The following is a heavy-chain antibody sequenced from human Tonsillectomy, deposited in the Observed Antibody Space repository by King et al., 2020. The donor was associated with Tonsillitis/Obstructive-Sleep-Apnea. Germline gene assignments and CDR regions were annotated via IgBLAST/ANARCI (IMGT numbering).Heavy chain of an antibody. CDR3: AKDRSYSWSFDY. J-gene: IGHJ4*02. Sequence: VQLVESGGGVVQPGRSLRLSCAASGFTLSSSGIHWVRQGPGKGLEWVAVISSDGKNKYYADSVKGRITISKDNSKNTLYLQMNSLRTEDTAVYYCAKDRSYSWSFDYWGQGTLVTVSS. D-gene: IGHD6-13*01. CDR2: ISSDGKNK. V-gene: IGHV3-30*18. CDR1: GFTLSSSG.